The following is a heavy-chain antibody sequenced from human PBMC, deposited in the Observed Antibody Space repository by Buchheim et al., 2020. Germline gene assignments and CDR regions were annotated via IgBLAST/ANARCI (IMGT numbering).Heavy chain of an antibody. CDR2: INPSGTTI. CDR3: ARVRIWGTSNYYGMDV. J-gene: IGHJ6*02. CDR1: GFTFSIFG. Sequence: EVQLVESGGGLVQPGGSLRLSCAASGFTFSIFGMNWVRQAPGKGLEWVSYINPSGTTISYADSVRGRFTMSSATAKTSLYLQMDSLRAEDTAVYYCARVRIWGTSNYYGMDVWGQGTT. D-gene: IGHD7-27*01. V-gene: IGHV3-48*04.